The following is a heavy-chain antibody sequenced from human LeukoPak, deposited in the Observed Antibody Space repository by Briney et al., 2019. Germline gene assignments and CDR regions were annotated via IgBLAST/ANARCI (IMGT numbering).Heavy chain of an antibody. Sequence: GGSLRLSCVASGFTVSSNYMSWVRQAPGKGLEWVSYISSSGSTIYYADSVKGRFTISRDNAKNSLYLQMNSLRAEDTAVYYCAREGNFYSSSWYAAGDYWGQRTLVTVSS. J-gene: IGHJ4*02. CDR2: ISSSGSTI. CDR3: AREGNFYSSSWYAAGDY. D-gene: IGHD6-13*01. V-gene: IGHV3-11*04. CDR1: GFTVSSNY.